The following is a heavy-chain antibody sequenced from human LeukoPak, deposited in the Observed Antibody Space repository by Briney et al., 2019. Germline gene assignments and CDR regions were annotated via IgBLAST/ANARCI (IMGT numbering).Heavy chain of an antibody. CDR2: IYHSEST. D-gene: IGHD4-11*01. CDR1: GGSITSGGYY. Sequence: SQTLSLTCTVSGGSITSGGYYWNCIRQPPGKGLECIGYIYHSESTYYNPSLKSRVTISVDGSKNQFSLKLTSVTAADTAVYYSARGSITTLGYYFDYWGQGTLVTVSS. V-gene: IGHV4-30-2*01. CDR3: ARGSITTLGYYFDY. J-gene: IGHJ4*02.